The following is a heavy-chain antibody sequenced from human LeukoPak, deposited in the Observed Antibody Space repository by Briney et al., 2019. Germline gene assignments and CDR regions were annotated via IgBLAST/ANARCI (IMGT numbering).Heavy chain of an antibody. J-gene: IGHJ4*02. V-gene: IGHV3-30*02. CDR3: AKSSGGSGSYFDY. D-gene: IGHD3-10*01. Sequence: GGSLRLSCAASGFTFSSYGMNWVRQAPGKGLEWVAVIWYGGSNKYYADSVKGRFTISRDNSKNTLYLQMNSLRAEDTAVYYCAKSSGGSGSYFDYWGQGTLVTVSS. CDR2: IWYGGSNK. CDR1: GFTFSSYG.